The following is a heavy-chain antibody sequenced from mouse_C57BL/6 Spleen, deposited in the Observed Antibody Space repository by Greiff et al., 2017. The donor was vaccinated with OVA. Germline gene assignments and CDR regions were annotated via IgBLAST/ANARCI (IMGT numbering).Heavy chain of an antibody. Sequence: EVQLVESGPGLVKPSQSLSLTCSVTGYSITSGYYWNWIRQFPGNKLEWMGYISYDGSNNYNPSLKNRISITRDTSKNQFFLKLNSVTTEDTATYYCAREYDSYWYFDVWGTGTTVTVSS. CDR1: GYSITSGYY. CDR3: AREYDSYWYFDV. J-gene: IGHJ1*03. CDR2: ISYDGSN. D-gene: IGHD2-4*01. V-gene: IGHV3-6*01.